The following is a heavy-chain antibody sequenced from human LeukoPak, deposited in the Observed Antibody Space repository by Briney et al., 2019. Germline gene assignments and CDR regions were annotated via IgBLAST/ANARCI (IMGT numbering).Heavy chain of an antibody. J-gene: IGHJ4*02. V-gene: IGHV1-18*01. Sequence: SVKVSCKASGYTFTNYGISWVRQAPGQGLEWMGWISPYNVNTNYAQKLQGRVTMTTDTSTSTAYMELRSLRSDDTAVYYCARVGGSYTYLDYWGQGTLVTVSS. CDR3: ARVGGSYTYLDY. CDR2: ISPYNVNT. CDR1: GYTFTNYG. D-gene: IGHD1-26*01.